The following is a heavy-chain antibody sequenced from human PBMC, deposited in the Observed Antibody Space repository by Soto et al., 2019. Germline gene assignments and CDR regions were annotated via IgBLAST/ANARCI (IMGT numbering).Heavy chain of an antibody. CDR2: IYHSGST. CDR1: NGSISSNHW. D-gene: IGHD1-20*01. V-gene: IGHV4-4*02. Sequence: SETLSLTCAVSNGSISSNHWWGWVRQSPGKGLEWIGEIYHSGSTKYNPSLKSRVSISVDKSKNQFSLKMTSVTAADKAVYYCASSQKGYNWTYFDHWGQGAVVTVSS. J-gene: IGHJ4*02. CDR3: ASSQKGYNWTYFDH.